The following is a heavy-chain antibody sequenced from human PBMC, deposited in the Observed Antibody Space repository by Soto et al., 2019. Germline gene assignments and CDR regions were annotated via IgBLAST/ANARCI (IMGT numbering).Heavy chain of an antibody. V-gene: IGHV3-33*01. CDR2: IWYDGSNK. CDR3: ARAEGRLCGSGSYNGLDV. J-gene: IGHJ6*02. D-gene: IGHD3-10*01. CDR1: GFTFSSYG. Sequence: QVQLVESGGGVVQPGRSLRLSCAASGFTFSSYGMHWVRQAPGKRLEWVAVIWYDGSNKYYADSAKGRFTISRDNSKNTLYLQMNSLRAEDTAVYYCARAEGRLCGSGSYNGLDVWGQGTTVTVSS.